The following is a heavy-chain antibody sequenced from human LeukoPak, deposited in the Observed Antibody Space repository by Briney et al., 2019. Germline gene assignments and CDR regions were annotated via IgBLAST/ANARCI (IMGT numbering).Heavy chain of an antibody. CDR3: ARDRPHCSSPNCYFDY. D-gene: IGHD2-2*01. J-gene: IGHJ4*02. Sequence: GGSLRLSCAASGFTFSTYSMSWVRQAPGKGLEWVSYISSSGSTIYYADSVKGRFTISRDNAKNSLYLQMNSLRDEDTAVYYCARDRPHCSSPNCYFDYWGQGALVTVSS. V-gene: IGHV3-48*02. CDR1: GFTFSTYS. CDR2: ISSSGSTI.